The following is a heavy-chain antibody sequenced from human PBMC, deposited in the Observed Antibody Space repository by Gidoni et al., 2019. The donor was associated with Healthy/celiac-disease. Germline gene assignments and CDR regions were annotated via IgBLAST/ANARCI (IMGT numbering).Heavy chain of an antibody. CDR1: GYTFTSYA. Sequence: QVQLVQSGAEVKKPGASVKVSCKASGYTFTSYAMHWVRQAPGQRLEWMGWINAGNGNTKYSQKFQGRVTITRDTSASTGYMELSSLRSEDTAVYYCARDSGTVTTFGWFDPWGQGTLVTVSS. D-gene: IGHD4-17*01. J-gene: IGHJ5*02. CDR3: ARDSGTVTTFGWFDP. CDR2: INAGNGNT. V-gene: IGHV1-3*01.